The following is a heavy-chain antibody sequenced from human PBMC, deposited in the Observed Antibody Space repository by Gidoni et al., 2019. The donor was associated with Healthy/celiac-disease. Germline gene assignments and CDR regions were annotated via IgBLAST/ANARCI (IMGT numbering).Heavy chain of an antibody. CDR3: ARGGDTVTRYYFDY. CDR1: GGSFSGYY. Sequence: QVQLQQWGAGLLKPSKTLSLICAVYGGSFSGYYWSWIRQPPGQGLELIGEINPSGSTNYNPSLKSRGTISVDTSKNQFSLKLSSVTAADTAVYYCARGGDTVTRYYFDYGGQGTLVTVSS. D-gene: IGHD4-17*01. V-gene: IGHV4-34*02. CDR2: INPSGST. J-gene: IGHJ4*02.